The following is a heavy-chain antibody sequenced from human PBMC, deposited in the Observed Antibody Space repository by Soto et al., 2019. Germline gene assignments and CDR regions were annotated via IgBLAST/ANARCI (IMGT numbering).Heavy chain of an antibody. CDR2: ISGSGGST. J-gene: IGHJ6*02. D-gene: IGHD1-20*01. CDR1: GFTFSSYA. Sequence: EVYLVESGGGLVKPGGSLRLSCAASGFTFSSYAMSWVRQAPGKGLEWVSAISGSGGSTYYADSVKGRFTISRDNSKNTLYLQMNSLRAEDTAVYYCVSEGNWNYYYYGMDVWGQGTTVTVSS. CDR3: VSEGNWNYYYYGMDV. V-gene: IGHV3-23*04.